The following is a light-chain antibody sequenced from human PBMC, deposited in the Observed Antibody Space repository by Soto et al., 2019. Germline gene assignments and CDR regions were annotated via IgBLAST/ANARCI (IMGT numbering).Light chain of an antibody. CDR1: SSNIAINT. CDR2: SND. V-gene: IGLV1-44*01. CDR3: ASWDDSLNGHV. Sequence: QSVLTQPPSASGTPGQRVTVSCSGSSSNIAINTVNWYQQLPGTAPKLLIYSNDQRPSGVPDRFSASKSGTSASLAISGLQSEDEADYYCASWDDSLNGHVFGTGTKVTVL. J-gene: IGLJ1*01.